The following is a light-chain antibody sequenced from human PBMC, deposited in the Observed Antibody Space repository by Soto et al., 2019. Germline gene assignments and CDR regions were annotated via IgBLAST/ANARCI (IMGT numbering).Light chain of an antibody. CDR3: QQYNSSSTT. CDR2: KGS. V-gene: IGKV1-5*03. CDR1: QSFSSW. J-gene: IGKJ1*01. Sequence: DIQMTQSPSTLSPSLGDRVTITCRASQSFSSWLAWYQQNPGKAPTLLIYKGSSLESGVPSRFSGSGSGTEFTLTISSLQPDDFATYYCQQYNSSSTTFGQGTKLEIK.